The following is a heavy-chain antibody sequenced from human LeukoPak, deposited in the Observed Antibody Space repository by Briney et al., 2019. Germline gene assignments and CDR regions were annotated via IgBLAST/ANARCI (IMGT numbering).Heavy chain of an antibody. CDR3: AKDFPPIAAAGHYFDY. V-gene: IGHV3-23*01. J-gene: IGHJ4*02. CDR1: GFTFSSYA. CDR2: ISGSGGST. D-gene: IGHD6-13*01. Sequence: PGGSLRLSCAASGFTFSSYAMSWVRQAPGKGLEWVSAISGSGGSTYYADSVKGRFTISRDNPKNTLCLQMNSLRAEDTAVYYCAKDFPPIAAAGHYFDYWGQGTLVTVSS.